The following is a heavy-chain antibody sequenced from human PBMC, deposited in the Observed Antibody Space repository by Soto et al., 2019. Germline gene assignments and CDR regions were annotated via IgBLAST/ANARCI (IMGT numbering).Heavy chain of an antibody. V-gene: IGHV4-61*01. D-gene: IGHD1-1*01. CDR1: GDSVTSVNYF. Sequence: KPSETLSLTCAVSGDSVTSVNYFWIWIRQPPGGGLEWIGYISNSGISKYNPSLKSRVAMSQDTSKNQFSLNLHSVTAADTAVYYCARDPSVESDAFDIWGQGTMVTVSS. CDR2: ISNSGIS. CDR3: ARDPSVESDAFDI. J-gene: IGHJ3*02.